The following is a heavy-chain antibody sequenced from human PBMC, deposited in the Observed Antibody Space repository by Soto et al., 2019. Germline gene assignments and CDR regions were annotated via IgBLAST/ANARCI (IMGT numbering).Heavy chain of an antibody. CDR1: GDIFSNYA. CDR2: IIPMFNSA. V-gene: IGHV1-69*06. J-gene: IGHJ5*02. D-gene: IGHD1-26*01. CDR3: ARGDLLGAADL. Sequence: QVQLVQSGAEVKKPGSSVKVSCKTSGDIFSNYAITWVRQAPGQGLEWMGGIIPMFNSANYAQKFQGRVTIIAVKSTSTVYMELSSLTSEDTAVYYCARGDLLGAADLWGQGTLVTVSS.